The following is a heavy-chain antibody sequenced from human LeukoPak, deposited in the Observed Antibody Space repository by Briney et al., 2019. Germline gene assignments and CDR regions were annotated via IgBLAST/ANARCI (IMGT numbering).Heavy chain of an antibody. CDR1: GFTFSSYG. V-gene: IGHV3-30*19. D-gene: IGHD6-13*01. CDR2: ISYDGSNK. CDR3: ARGRQLVRFTYFDY. J-gene: IGHJ4*02. Sequence: GGSLRLSCAASGFTFSSYGMHWVRQAPGKGLEWVAVISYDGSNKYYADSVKGRFTISRDNSKNTLYLQMNSLRAEDTAVYYCARGRQLVRFTYFDYWGQGTLVTVSS.